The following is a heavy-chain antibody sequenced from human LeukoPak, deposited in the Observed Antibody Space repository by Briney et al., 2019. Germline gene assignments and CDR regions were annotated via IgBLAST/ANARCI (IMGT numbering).Heavy chain of an antibody. D-gene: IGHD6-6*01. CDR3: AYSSSRSAPPLFDY. J-gene: IGHJ4*02. V-gene: IGHV3-66*01. Sequence: GGSLRLSCAASGFTVSNNYMSWVRQAPGKGLEWVSVIYSGGNTYYADSVKGGFTISRDNSKNTLYLQMNSLRAEDTAVYYCAYSSSRSAPPLFDYWGQGTLVTVSS. CDR1: GFTVSNNY. CDR2: IYSGGNT.